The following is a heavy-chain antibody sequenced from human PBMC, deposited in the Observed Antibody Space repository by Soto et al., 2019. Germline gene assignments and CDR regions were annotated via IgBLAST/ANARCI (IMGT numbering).Heavy chain of an antibody. J-gene: IGHJ5*02. D-gene: IGHD2-2*01. CDR1: AYTSTSSA. Sequence: ASLKGSCKASAYTSTSSAMHPVRQAPGQRLEGREWMSTGKGSTKYSQKFEGRVTITGETSARRADMELCSVRSEDTAVYYSARGVGPGYCGSTSCYPWFDTRGQGTLVTISS. CDR2: MSTGKGST. CDR3: ARGVGPGYCGSTSCYPWFDT. V-gene: IGHV1-3*04.